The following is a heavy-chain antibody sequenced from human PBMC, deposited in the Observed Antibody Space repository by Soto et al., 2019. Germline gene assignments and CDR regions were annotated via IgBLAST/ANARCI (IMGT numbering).Heavy chain of an antibody. CDR1: GGSISSYY. Sequence: SETLSLTCTVSGGSISSYYWSWIRQPPGKRLEWIGYIYYSGSTNYNPSLKSRVTISVDTSKNQFSLKLSSVTAADTAVYYCARDNSYYYDSSGYYGDAFDIWGQGTMVTVSS. J-gene: IGHJ3*02. CDR3: ARDNSYYYDSSGYYGDAFDI. CDR2: IYYSGST. D-gene: IGHD3-22*01. V-gene: IGHV4-59*01.